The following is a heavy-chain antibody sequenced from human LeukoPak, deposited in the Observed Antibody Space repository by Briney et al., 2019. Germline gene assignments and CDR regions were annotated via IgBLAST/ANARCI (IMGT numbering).Heavy chain of an antibody. CDR3: ARHSSSSGSTAFDI. V-gene: IGHV4-4*07. CDR1: GGSISSYY. CDR2: IYTSGST. D-gene: IGHD6-6*01. J-gene: IGHJ3*02. Sequence: SETLSLTCTVSGGSISSYYWSWIWQPAGKGLEWIGRIYTSGSTNYNSSLKSRVTMSVDTSKSQFSLKLRSVTAADTAIYYCARHSSSSGSTAFDIWGQGTMVTVPS.